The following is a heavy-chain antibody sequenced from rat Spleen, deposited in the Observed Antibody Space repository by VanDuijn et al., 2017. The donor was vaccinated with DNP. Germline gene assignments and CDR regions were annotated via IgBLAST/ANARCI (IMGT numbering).Heavy chain of an antibody. CDR3: ARGNDGYYPNWYFDF. CDR2: IRYTGRT. Sequence: EVQLQESGPGLVKPSQSLSLTCSVTGYSITSYYWGWIRKFQGNKMEWIGHIRYTGRTSYNPSLKSRIAISRDTSKNQFFLHLNSVTTEDTATYYCARGNDGYYPNWYFDFWGPGTMVTVSS. V-gene: IGHV3-1*01. D-gene: IGHD1-12*03. CDR1: GYSITSYY. J-gene: IGHJ1*01.